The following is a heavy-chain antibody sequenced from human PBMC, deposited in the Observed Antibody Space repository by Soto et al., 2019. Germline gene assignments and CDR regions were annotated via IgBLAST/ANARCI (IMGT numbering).Heavy chain of an antibody. Sequence: QVQLQQWGAGLLKASETLSLTCAVVGDSLRGQSWNWIRQSPGKGLEWIGELDQSGGTNYNPSLKSRAIISDDTSKNQFSLTLTSVTAADTAVYHCARKDSYGWSGESLDVWGQGTTVTVSS. V-gene: IGHV4-34*01. CDR1: GDSLRGQS. J-gene: IGHJ6*02. D-gene: IGHD6-19*01. CDR3: ARKDSYGWSGESLDV. CDR2: LDQSGGT.